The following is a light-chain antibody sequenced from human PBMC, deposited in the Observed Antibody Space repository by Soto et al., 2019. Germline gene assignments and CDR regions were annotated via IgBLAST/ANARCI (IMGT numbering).Light chain of an antibody. Sequence: EIVLTQSPGTLSLSPGERATLSCRATQTVNNKVVWYQHKPGQAPRLLIYGASTRATGIPDRFTGSGSGTDFTLTISRLEPEDFAVYYCQQYQSLTFGGGTKVDIK. CDR2: GAS. J-gene: IGKJ4*01. V-gene: IGKV3-20*01. CDR1: QTVNNK. CDR3: QQYQSLT.